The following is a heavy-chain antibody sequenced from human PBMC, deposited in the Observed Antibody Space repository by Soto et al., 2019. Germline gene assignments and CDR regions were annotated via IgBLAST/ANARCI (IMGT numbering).Heavy chain of an antibody. V-gene: IGHV3-15*01. CDR2: VKRKTDGGTA. Sequence: GGSLSPSCVASGFTFHNAWMGWVRQAPGLGLEWVGRVKRKTDGGTADYAAPVRGRFTISRDDSKNTLYLQMNSLKIEDAALYYCTTQSLLVPAAGFDYWGQGAPVTVSS. D-gene: IGHD2-2*01. CDR1: GFTFHNAW. J-gene: IGHJ4*02. CDR3: TTQSLLVPAAGFDY.